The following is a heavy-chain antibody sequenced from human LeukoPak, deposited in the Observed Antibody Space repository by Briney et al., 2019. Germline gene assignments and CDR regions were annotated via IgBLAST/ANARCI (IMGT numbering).Heavy chain of an antibody. Sequence: GGSLRLSCVTSGFDFRTFGMHWVRQAPGKGPEWIALISHDGWNTYYGDSVKGRFTVSRDNSKKTIYLQMNRLRPEDTANCAQPGPNGYVGFSWFDPWGQGTQVTVSS. CDR2: ISHDGWNT. D-gene: IGHD3-22*01. CDR1: GFDFRTFG. V-gene: IGHV3-30*03. J-gene: IGHJ5*02. CDR3: PGPNGYVGFSWFDP.